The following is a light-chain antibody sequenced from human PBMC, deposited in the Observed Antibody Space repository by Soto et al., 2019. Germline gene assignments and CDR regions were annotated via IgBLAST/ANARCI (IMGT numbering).Light chain of an antibody. CDR2: GAS. Sequence: EIVMTQSPATLSVSPGERATLSCRASQSVSSNSACYQQQPGQPPRLLNYGASSTATGIPASFSGSGSGTEFTLTISSLQSEDFAVYYWQQYNNWPITFGQGTRLEIK. V-gene: IGKV3-15*01. CDR3: QQYNNWPIT. J-gene: IGKJ5*01. CDR1: QSVSSN.